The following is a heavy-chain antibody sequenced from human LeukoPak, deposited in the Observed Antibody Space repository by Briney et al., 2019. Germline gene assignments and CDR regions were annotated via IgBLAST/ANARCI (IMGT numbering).Heavy chain of an antibody. J-gene: IGHJ4*02. CDR1: GYTFTNYG. CDR3: ASYGGYDSSGYYYLI. CDR2: ISAYNGNT. V-gene: IGHV1-18*01. Sequence: ASVKISCKASGYTFTNYGISWVRQAPGQGLEWMGWISAYNGNTNYAQKLQGRVTMTTDTSTSTAYMELRSLRSDDTAVYYCASYGGYDSSGYYYLIWGQGTLVTVSS. D-gene: IGHD3-22*01.